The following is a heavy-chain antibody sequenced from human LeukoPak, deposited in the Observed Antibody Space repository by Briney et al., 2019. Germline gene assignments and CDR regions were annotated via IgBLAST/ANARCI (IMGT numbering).Heavy chain of an antibody. Sequence: ASVKVSCKASGYTFTGYYMHWVRQAPGQGLEWMGWINPNSGGTNYAQKFQGRVTMTRGTSISTAYMELSRLRSDDTAVYYCARIGTGTTGDAFDIWGQGTMVTVSS. CDR1: GYTFTGYY. J-gene: IGHJ3*02. CDR3: ARIGTGTTGDAFDI. D-gene: IGHD1-7*01. V-gene: IGHV1-2*02. CDR2: INPNSGGT.